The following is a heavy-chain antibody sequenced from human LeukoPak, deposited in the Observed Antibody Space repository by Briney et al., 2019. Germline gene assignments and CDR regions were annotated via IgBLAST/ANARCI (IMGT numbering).Heavy chain of an antibody. CDR3: ARVICIAAAGNCYFDY. CDR1: GYSISSGYY. D-gene: IGHD6-13*01. Sequence: SETLSLTCTVSGYSISSGYYWGWIRQPPGKGLEWIGSMYHSGSTFYNPSLKSRVTISVDTSKNQFSLKLSSVTAADTAVYYCARVICIAAAGNCYFDYWGQGTLVTVSS. CDR2: MYHSGST. V-gene: IGHV4-38-2*02. J-gene: IGHJ4*02.